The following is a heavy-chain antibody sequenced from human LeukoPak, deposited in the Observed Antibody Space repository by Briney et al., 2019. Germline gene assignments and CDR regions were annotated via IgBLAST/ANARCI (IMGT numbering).Heavy chain of an antibody. CDR2: ISSSSYM. D-gene: IGHD4-17*01. CDR3: ARRVTTFLS. Sequence: PGGSLRLSCSASGFDLSPYTMNWVRQAPGKGLEWVASISSSSYMYYGDSLKGRFTISRDNAKNTLYLQLGSLRAEDTATYYCARRVTTFLSWGQGTLVIVSS. J-gene: IGHJ4*02. CDR1: GFDLSPYT. V-gene: IGHV3-69-1*01.